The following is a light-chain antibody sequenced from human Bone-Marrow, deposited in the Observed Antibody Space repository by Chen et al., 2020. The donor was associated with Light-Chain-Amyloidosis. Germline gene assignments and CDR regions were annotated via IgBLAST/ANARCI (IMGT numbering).Light chain of an antibody. V-gene: IGLV2-23*02. CDR1: SSDVGSYNL. CDR2: EVS. J-gene: IGLJ3*02. Sequence: QSALPQPASVSGSPGQSITIPCTGTSSDVGSYNLVSWYQQHPGKAPKLMIYEVSKRPSGVSNRFSGSKSGNTASLTISGLQAEDEADYYCCSYAGSSTLVFGGGTKLTVL. CDR3: CSYAGSSTLV.